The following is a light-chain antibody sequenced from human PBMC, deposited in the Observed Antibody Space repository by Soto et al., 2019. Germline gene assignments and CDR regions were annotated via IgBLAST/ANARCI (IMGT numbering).Light chain of an antibody. J-gene: IGKJ4*01. CDR3: EYYGTSIT. CDR2: GTS. CDR1: QSISNNH. V-gene: IGKV3-20*01. Sequence: EIVLTQSPGTLSLSPGERVTLSCRASQSISNNHLAWYQQKPGQAPRLLIHGTSNRATGIPDRFSGSGSGTDFTLTFSRLEPEDFAVYYCEYYGTSITFGGGTKVEI.